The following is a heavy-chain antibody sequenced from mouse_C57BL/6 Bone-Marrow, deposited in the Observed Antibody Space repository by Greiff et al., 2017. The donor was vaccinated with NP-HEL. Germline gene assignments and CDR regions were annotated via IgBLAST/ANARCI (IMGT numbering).Heavy chain of an antibody. Sequence: EVKLVESGPGLVKPSQSLSLTCSVTGYSITSGYYWNWIRQFPGNKLEWMGYISYDGSNNYNPSLKNRISITRDTSKNQFFLKLNSVTTEDTATYYCARGLLRYLAWFAYWGQGTLVTVSA. CDR2: ISYDGSN. J-gene: IGHJ3*01. CDR3: ARGLLRYLAWFAY. D-gene: IGHD1-1*01. CDR1: GYSITSGYY. V-gene: IGHV3-6*01.